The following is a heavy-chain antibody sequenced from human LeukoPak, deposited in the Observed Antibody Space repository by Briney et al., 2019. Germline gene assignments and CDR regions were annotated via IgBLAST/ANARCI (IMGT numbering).Heavy chain of an antibody. V-gene: IGHV1-69*05. D-gene: IGHD4-17*01. Sequence: ASVKVTCKASGYTFTSYGISWVRQAPGQGLEWMGGIIPIFGTANSAQKFQGRVTMTRDTSISTAYMELSSLRSEDTAVYYCARLSPHYGDYKVDPWGQGTLVTVSS. J-gene: IGHJ5*02. CDR3: ARLSPHYGDYKVDP. CDR2: IIPIFGTA. CDR1: GYTFTSYG.